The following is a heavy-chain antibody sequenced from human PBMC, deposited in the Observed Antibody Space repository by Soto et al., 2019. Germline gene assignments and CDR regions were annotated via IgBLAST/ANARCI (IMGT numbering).Heavy chain of an antibody. V-gene: IGHV3-23*01. D-gene: IGHD1-1*01. Sequence: GGSLRLSCAASGFMFSSHGMSWVRQAPGKGLEWVSSISSGGDLTYYADSVKGRFTVSRDNLKNTLSLQMDSLRAEDTATYYCTKIGQIGNWFFDYCGQGTLVTVSS. CDR3: TKIGQIGNWFFDY. CDR2: ISSGGDLT. J-gene: IGHJ4*02. CDR1: GFMFSSHG.